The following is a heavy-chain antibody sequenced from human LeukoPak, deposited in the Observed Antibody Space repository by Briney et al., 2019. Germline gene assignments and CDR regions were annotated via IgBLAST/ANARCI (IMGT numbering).Heavy chain of an antibody. Sequence: GGSLRLSCAASGFTFSDYYMSWIRQAPGKGLEWVSTIKGIGPTTYYADSLKCRFTISRDNAKNSLFLQMNSLRADDTAIYYCTRAITYFYGSVTYDWFDSWGQGTRVTVSS. V-gene: IGHV3-11*04. CDR2: IKGIGPTT. J-gene: IGHJ5*01. CDR3: TRAITYFYGSVTYDWFDS. D-gene: IGHD3-10*01. CDR1: GFTFSDYY.